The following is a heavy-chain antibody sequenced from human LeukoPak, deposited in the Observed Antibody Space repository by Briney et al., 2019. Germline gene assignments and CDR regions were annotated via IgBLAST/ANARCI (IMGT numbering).Heavy chain of an antibody. CDR3: ARGPVYYYMDV. J-gene: IGHJ6*03. CDR1: GFTFSIYW. Sequence: GGSLRLSCEASGFTFSIYWMHWVRQVPGQGLVWVSQINSDETSSTYADSVKGRFTISRDNAKNTLYLQMNSLRAEDTAVYYCARGPVYYYMDVWGKGTTVTVSS. V-gene: IGHV3-74*01. CDR2: INSDETSS.